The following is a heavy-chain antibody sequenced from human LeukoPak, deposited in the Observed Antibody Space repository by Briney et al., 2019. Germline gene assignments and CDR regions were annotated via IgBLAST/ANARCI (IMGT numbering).Heavy chain of an antibody. D-gene: IGHD3-22*01. CDR1: GFTFSSYG. CDR3: AKQHHPSIEPTIVEPFDY. J-gene: IGHJ4*02. Sequence: PGRSLRLSCAASGFTFSSYGMHWVRQAPGKGLEWVAVIWYDGSNKYYADSVKGRFTISRDNSKNTLYLQMNSLRAEDTAVYYCAKQHHPSIEPTIVEPFDYWGQGTLVTVSS. CDR2: IWYDGSNK. V-gene: IGHV3-33*06.